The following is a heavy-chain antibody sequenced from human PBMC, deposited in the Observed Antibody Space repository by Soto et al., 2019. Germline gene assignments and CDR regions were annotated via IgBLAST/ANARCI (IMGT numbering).Heavy chain of an antibody. V-gene: IGHV4-31*03. Sequence: QVQLQESGPGLVKPSQTLSLTCTVSGGSISSGGYYWTWIRQHPGKGLEWIGYIYYSGTTYYSPSLNSRVTMSLDTSKNQFSLKLSSVTAADTAVYYCARDFGPLYCSGGSCYGDAFDIWGQGTMVTVSS. CDR3: ARDFGPLYCSGGSCYGDAFDI. CDR1: GGSISSGGYY. J-gene: IGHJ3*02. D-gene: IGHD2-15*01. CDR2: IYYSGTT.